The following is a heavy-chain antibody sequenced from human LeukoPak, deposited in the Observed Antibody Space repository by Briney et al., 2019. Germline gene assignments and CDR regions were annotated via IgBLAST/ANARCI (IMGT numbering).Heavy chain of an antibody. CDR1: GFTFSSYE. CDR2: ISSSGSTI. D-gene: IGHD4-17*01. CDR3: ARDTNGDGRFDP. V-gene: IGHV3-48*03. J-gene: IGHJ5*02. Sequence: SLRLSCAASGFTFSSYEMNWVRQAPGKGLEWVSYISSSGSTIYYADSVKGRFTISRDNAKNSLYLQMNSLRAEDTSVYYCARDTNGDGRFDPWGQGTLVTVSS.